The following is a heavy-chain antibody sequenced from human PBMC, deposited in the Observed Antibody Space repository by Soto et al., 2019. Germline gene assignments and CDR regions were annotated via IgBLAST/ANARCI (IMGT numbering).Heavy chain of an antibody. CDR1: GASTRSASSY. CDR2: IYYSGST. D-gene: IGHD6-19*01. CDR3: TRGEQWPIHNWFDP. J-gene: IGHJ5*02. V-gene: IGHV4-39*01. Sequence: PSETLSLTCTVSGASTRSASSYWAWIRQPPGKGLEWIGSIYYSGSTYYNPSLKSRVTISVDRSKNQFSLNLTSVTAADTAVYYRTRGEQWPIHNWFDPWGQGTLVTVSS.